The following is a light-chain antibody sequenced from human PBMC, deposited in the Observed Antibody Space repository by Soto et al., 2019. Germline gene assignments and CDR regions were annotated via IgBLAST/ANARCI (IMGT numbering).Light chain of an antibody. J-gene: IGKJ5*01. CDR2: GAS. CDR1: QSVSSN. Sequence: EIVMTQSPATLSASPGERATLSWGASQSVSSNLAWYQQKPGQAPRLLLYGASTGATGLPARFSGSGYGTEFNLTINSLQAEDCAVYYCQQYYNWPRTFGQGTRLEIK. CDR3: QQYYNWPRT. V-gene: IGKV3-15*01.